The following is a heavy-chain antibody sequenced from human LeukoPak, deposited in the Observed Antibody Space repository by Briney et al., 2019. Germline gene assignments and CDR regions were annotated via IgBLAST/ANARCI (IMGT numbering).Heavy chain of an antibody. D-gene: IGHD5-12*01. CDR2: IWYDGSNK. Sequence: GRSLRLSCAASGFTFSSYGMHWVRQAPGKGLEWVAVIWYDGSNKYYADSVKGRFTISRDNSKNTLYLQMNSLRAEDTAVYYCATRGYSGYELDYWGQGTLVTVSS. CDR1: GFTFSSYG. J-gene: IGHJ4*02. CDR3: ATRGYSGYELDY. V-gene: IGHV3-33*01.